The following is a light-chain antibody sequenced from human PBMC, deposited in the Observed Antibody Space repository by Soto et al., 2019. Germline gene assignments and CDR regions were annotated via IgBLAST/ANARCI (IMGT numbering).Light chain of an antibody. V-gene: IGKV3-20*01. CDR2: GAS. J-gene: IGKJ3*01. CDR3: QHYGRSTCT. CDR1: QSITSSY. Sequence: EIVLTQYPGTLSLSPGEKATLSCRASQSITSSYLAWYQQKPGQATRLLIHGASNRATGIPDRFSGSGSGTEFTLTISRLEPEDFAVFSCQHYGRSTCTFGPGTKVDIK.